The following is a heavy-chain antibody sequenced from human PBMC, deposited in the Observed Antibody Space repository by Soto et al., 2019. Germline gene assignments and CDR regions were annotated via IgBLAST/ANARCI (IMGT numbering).Heavy chain of an antibody. CDR1: GFTFSTYG. CDR2: IWHDGSNK. CDR3: ARGRYDSSGYANY. Sequence: QVQLVESGGGVVQPGRSLRLSCAASGFTFSTYGMHWVRQAPGKGLEWVAVIWHDGSNKYYADSVKGRFTISRDNSKNTLYLQMNSLTAEDTAVYYWARGRYDSSGYANYWGQGALVTVSS. D-gene: IGHD3-22*01. V-gene: IGHV3-33*01. J-gene: IGHJ4*02.